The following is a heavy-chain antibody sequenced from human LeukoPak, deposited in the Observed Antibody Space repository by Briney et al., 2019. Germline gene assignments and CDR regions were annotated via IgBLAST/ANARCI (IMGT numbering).Heavy chain of an antibody. CDR1: GFTFSSYG. Sequence: GGSLRLSCAASGFTFSSYGMHWVRQAPGKGLEWVAFIRYDGSNKYYADSVKGRFTISRDNSKNTLYLQMNSLRAEDTAVYYCAKSHYYDSRGYYTFDYWGQGTLVTVSS. J-gene: IGHJ4*02. V-gene: IGHV3-30*02. CDR3: AKSHYYDSRGYYTFDY. CDR2: IRYDGSNK. D-gene: IGHD3-22*01.